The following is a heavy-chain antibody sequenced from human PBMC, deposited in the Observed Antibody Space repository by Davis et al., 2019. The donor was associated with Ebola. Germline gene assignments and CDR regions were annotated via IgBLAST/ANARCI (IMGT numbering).Heavy chain of an antibody. J-gene: IGHJ6*03. D-gene: IGHD2-2*01. Sequence: SETLSLTCTVSGGSISTSNYYWSWIRQPPGKGLEWIAYILYSGKTNYNPSLKSRVTILVDTPKNQFSLKLNSVTAADTAVYYCARVTLPAASFWGVYMDVWGKGTTVTVSS. CDR1: GGSISTSNYY. V-gene: IGHV4-61*05. CDR2: ILYSGKT. CDR3: ARVTLPAASFWGVYMDV.